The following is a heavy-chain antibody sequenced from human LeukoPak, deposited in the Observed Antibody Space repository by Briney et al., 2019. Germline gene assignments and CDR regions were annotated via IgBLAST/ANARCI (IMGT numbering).Heavy chain of an antibody. V-gene: IGHV4-39*01. J-gene: IGHJ4*02. CDR2: INYSGTT. Sequence: SETLSLTCTVSGGAIISDNFYWGWVRQPPGKGLEWVGSINYSGTTYYNPSIRSRVSISVDTSRTQFFLRLNSVSAADTAVSYCGRLFDSWGQGILVTVSS. CDR1: GGAIISDNFY. CDR3: GRLFDS.